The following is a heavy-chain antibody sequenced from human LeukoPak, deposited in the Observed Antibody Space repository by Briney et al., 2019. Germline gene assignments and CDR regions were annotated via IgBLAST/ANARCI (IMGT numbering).Heavy chain of an antibody. D-gene: IGHD3-22*01. V-gene: IGHV1-2*02. Sequence: ASVKVPCKPSGYTFNDHYLHWVRQAPGQGLESLGWIDPDTGDTNYPQKFQGRVTMTRDTSSSTAYMELNRLRSDDTAVYYCARAGHNSNSGGYDFWGLGTLVTVSS. J-gene: IGHJ4*02. CDR1: GYTFNDHY. CDR3: ARAGHNSNSGGYDF. CDR2: IDPDTGDT.